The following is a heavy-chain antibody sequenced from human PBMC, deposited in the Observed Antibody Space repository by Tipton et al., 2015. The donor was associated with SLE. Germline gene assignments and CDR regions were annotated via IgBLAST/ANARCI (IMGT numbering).Heavy chain of an antibody. V-gene: IGHV3-43*01. J-gene: IGHJ4*02. CDR3: ARDLKGRVGIVDY. CDR1: GFTFDDYT. Sequence: SLRLSCAASGFTFDDYTIHWVRQAPGQGLEWVSLITWDGGSAYYADSVKGRFTISRDNSKNALYLQMNSLRVEDTAVYYCARDLKGRVGIVDYWGQGTLVTVSS. D-gene: IGHD2-21*01. CDR2: ITWDGGSA.